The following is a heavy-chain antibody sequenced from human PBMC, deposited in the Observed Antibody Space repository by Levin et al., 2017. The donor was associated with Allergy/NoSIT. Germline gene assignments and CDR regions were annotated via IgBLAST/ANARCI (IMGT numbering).Heavy chain of an antibody. J-gene: IGHJ3*01. CDR2: IIPMFGKA. V-gene: IGHV1-69*06. CDR1: GGTLSNNA. Sequence: SVKVSCKAFGGTLSNNAISWVRQAPGQGLEWMGGIIPMFGKATYAQQFQGRVTITADKSPSTAYMQPSGLRSEDTAGYFCPSDGDRTGSWPYDAFECWGQGTVVAVSS. D-gene: IGHD2-15*01. CDR3: PSDGDRTGSWPYDAFEC.